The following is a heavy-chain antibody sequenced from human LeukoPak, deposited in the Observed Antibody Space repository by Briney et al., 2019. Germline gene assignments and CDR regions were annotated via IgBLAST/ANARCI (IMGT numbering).Heavy chain of an antibody. CDR1: GYTFTSYY. Sequence: GASVKVSCKASGYTFTSYYMHWVRQAPGQGLEWMGIINPSGGSTSYAQKFQGRVTMTRDTSTSTVYMELSSLRSEDTAVYYCARIGRVGAPFAWAYDYWGQGTLATVSS. D-gene: IGHD1-26*01. J-gene: IGHJ4*02. CDR3: ARIGRVGAPFAWAYDY. CDR2: INPSGGST. V-gene: IGHV1-46*01.